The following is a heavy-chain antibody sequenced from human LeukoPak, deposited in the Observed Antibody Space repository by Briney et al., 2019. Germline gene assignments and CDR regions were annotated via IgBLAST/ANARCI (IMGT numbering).Heavy chain of an antibody. Sequence: SETLSLTCTVSGGSVSSYCWSWVRQSPGKGLEWIGYIFISGRTDYSPSLKSRVTMSVDTSKNQVSMELRFLTAADTAVYYCATSYDVRTAPYDLWGQGTLVTVSS. CDR3: ATSYDVRTAPYDL. CDR1: GGSVSSYC. CDR2: IFISGRT. V-gene: IGHV4-4*09. D-gene: IGHD3/OR15-3a*01. J-gene: IGHJ5*02.